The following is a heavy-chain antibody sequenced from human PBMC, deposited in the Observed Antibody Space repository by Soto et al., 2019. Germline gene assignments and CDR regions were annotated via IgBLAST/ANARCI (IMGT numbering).Heavy chain of an antibody. CDR2: IYHSGST. J-gene: IGHJ6*02. CDR1: GGSISSSNW. D-gene: IGHD3-10*01. CDR3: ARDTLSWGVIITASDYYYYGMDV. Sequence: QVQLQESGPGLVKPSGTLSLTCAVSGGSISSSNWWSWVRQPPGKGLEWIGEIYHSGSTNYNPSLKSRVTISVDKSKNQFSLKLSSVTAADTAVYYCARDTLSWGVIITASDYYYYGMDVWGQGTTVTVSS. V-gene: IGHV4-4*02.